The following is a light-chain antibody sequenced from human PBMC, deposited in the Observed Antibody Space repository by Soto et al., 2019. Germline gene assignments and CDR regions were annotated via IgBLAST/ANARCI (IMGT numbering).Light chain of an antibody. J-gene: IGLJ3*02. Sequence: QSALTQRRSVSGSPGQSVTISCTGTSSDAGGYNYVSWYQQHPGKAPKLMIYDVSKRPSGVPDRFSGSKSGNTASLTISGLQAEDEADYYCCSYAGSYTNWVFGGGTKLTVL. CDR3: CSYAGSYTNWV. CDR2: DVS. CDR1: SSDAGGYNY. V-gene: IGLV2-11*01.